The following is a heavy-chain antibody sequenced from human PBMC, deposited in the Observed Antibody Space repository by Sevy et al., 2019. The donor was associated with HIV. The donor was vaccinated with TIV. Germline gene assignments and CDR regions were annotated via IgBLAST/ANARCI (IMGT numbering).Heavy chain of an antibody. V-gene: IGHV6-1*01. Sequence: KQSQTLSLTCAISGDSVSSNSAAWNWIRQSPSRGLEWLGRTYYRSKWYNDYAVSVKSRITINPETSNNQFALQVNSVTPEDTAVYYCARAGGGGYCSGGSCYSSYYYFYGMDVWGQGTTVTVSS. CDR2: TYYRSKWYN. D-gene: IGHD2-15*01. CDR1: GDSVSSNSAA. CDR3: ARAGGGGYCSGGSCYSSYYYFYGMDV. J-gene: IGHJ6*02.